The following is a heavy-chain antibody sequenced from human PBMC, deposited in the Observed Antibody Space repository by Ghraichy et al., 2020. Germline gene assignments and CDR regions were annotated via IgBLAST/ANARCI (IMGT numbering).Heavy chain of an antibody. CDR3: ARVLYGHYYYYGMDV. D-gene: IGHD3-16*01. CDR1: GGSISSYY. Sequence: SETLSLTCTVSGGSISSYYWSWIRQPPGKGLEWIGYIYYSGSTNYNPSLKSRVTISVDTSKNQFSLKLSSVTAADTAVYYCARVLYGHYYYYGMDVWGQGTTVTVSS. J-gene: IGHJ6*02. V-gene: IGHV4-59*01. CDR2: IYYSGST.